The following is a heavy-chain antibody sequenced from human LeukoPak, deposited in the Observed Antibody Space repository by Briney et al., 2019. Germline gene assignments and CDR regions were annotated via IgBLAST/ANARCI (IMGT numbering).Heavy chain of an antibody. CDR2: MNPNSGNT. J-gene: IGHJ4*02. CDR3: ARTRGSSGWSRNDY. Sequence: ASVKVSCKASGYSFTNYDINWVRQAAGQGLEGMGWMNPNSGNTGYAQKFQGRVTMTRNTSISTAYMELSSLRSEDTAVYYCARTRGSSGWSRNDYWGQGTLVTVSS. V-gene: IGHV1-8*02. CDR1: GYSFTNYD. D-gene: IGHD6-19*01.